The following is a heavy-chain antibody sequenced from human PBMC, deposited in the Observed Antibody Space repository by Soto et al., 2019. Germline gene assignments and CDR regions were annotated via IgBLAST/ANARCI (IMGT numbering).Heavy chain of an antibody. CDR3: ARLSSSSSGFAFDI. V-gene: IGHV4-59*01. J-gene: IGHJ3*02. D-gene: IGHD6-6*01. CDR2: IYYSGST. Sequence: SETLSLTCPVSGGSISSYYWSWIRQPPGKGLEWIGYIYYSGSTNYNPSLKSRVTISVDTSKNQFSLKLSSVTAADTAVYYCARLSSSSSGFAFDIWGQGTMVTVSS. CDR1: GGSISSYY.